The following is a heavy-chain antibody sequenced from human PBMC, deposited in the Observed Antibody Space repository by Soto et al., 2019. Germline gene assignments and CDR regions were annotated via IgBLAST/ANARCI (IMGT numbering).Heavy chain of an antibody. Sequence: GGSLRLSCAASGFTFSSYAMSWVRQAPGKGLEWVSAISGSGGSTYYADSVKGRFTISRDNSKNTLYLQMNSLRAEDTAVYYCAKNIGHIVVVIATFDIWGQGTMVTVSS. CDR1: GFTFSSYA. D-gene: IGHD2-21*01. CDR2: ISGSGGST. CDR3: AKNIGHIVVVIATFDI. J-gene: IGHJ3*02. V-gene: IGHV3-23*01.